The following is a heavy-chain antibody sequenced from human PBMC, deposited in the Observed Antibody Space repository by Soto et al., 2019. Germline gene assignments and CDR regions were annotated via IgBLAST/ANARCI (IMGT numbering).Heavy chain of an antibody. J-gene: IGHJ6*02. CDR2: ISGSGGST. D-gene: IGHD3-10*01. Sequence: GGSLRLSCAASGFTFSSYAMSWVRQAPGKGLEWVSAISGSGGSTYYADSVKGRFTISRDNSKNTLYLQMNSLRAEDTAVYYCATFTMVRGVIMALDYYYGMDVWGQGTTVTVSS. CDR1: GFTFSSYA. V-gene: IGHV3-23*01. CDR3: ATFTMVRGVIMALDYYYGMDV.